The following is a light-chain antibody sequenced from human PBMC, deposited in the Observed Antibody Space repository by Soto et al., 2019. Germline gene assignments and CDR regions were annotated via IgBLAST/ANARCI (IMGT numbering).Light chain of an antibody. Sequence: QSALTQPPSASGSPGQSVTISCTGTSSDVGGYKYVSWYQQHPGKAPKLMIYEVSKRPSGVPDRFSGSKSGNPASLTVSGLQAEDEADYYCSSYAGSNTVVFGGGTKVTV. CDR2: EVS. V-gene: IGLV2-8*01. CDR1: SSDVGGYKY. CDR3: SSYAGSNTVV. J-gene: IGLJ2*01.